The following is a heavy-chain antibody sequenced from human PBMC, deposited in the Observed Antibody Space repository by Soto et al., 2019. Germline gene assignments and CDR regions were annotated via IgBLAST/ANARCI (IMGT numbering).Heavy chain of an antibody. V-gene: IGHV4-4*02. Sequence: QVQLQESGPGLVKPSETLSLTCAVSGGSISSNNWWSWVRQTPGKGLEWIGEIYHSGSTNYNPSLNSRVTISLDKSKNQISLSLTSMTAADTAVYYCARREGDCRGGSCPFYHDWGQGTLVTDSS. D-gene: IGHD2-15*01. J-gene: IGHJ4*02. CDR2: IYHSGST. CDR1: GGSISSNNW. CDR3: ARREGDCRGGSCPFYHD.